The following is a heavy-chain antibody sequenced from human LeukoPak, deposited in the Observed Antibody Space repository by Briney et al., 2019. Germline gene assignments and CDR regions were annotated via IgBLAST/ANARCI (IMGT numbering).Heavy chain of an antibody. J-gene: IGHJ4*02. V-gene: IGHV4-34*01. D-gene: IGHD3-22*01. CDR2: INHSGST. Sequence: PSETLSLTCAVYGGSFSGYYWSWIRQPPGKGLEWIGEINHSGSTNYNPSLKSRVTISVDTSKNQFSLKLSPVTAADTAVYYCARPYYYDSSGYYYFDYWGQGTLVTVSS. CDR3: ARPYYYDSSGYYYFDY. CDR1: GGSFSGYY.